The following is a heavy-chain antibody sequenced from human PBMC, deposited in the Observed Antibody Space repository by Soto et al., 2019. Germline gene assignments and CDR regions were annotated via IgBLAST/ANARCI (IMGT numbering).Heavy chain of an antibody. Sequence: GESLNISCKGSGYSFTIYWIGWVRQMPGKGLELMGIIYPGDSDTRYSPSFQGQVTISADKSISTAYLQWSSLKASDTAMYYCARTAAAGKYYYGMDVWGQGTTVTVSS. CDR2: IYPGDSDT. CDR3: ARTAAAGKYYYGMDV. CDR1: GYSFTIYW. D-gene: IGHD6-13*01. J-gene: IGHJ6*02. V-gene: IGHV5-51*01.